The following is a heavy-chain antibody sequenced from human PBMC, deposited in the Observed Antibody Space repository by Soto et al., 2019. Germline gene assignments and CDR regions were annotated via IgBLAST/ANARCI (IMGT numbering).Heavy chain of an antibody. CDR1: GFTFSNYA. CDR2: ISGSGDRT. CDR3: ARDLLNGFDY. V-gene: IGHV3-23*01. Sequence: EVQLLESGGGLVQPGWSLRLSCAASGFTFSNYAMSWVRQAPGKGLEWVSGISGSGDRTYYADSVKGRFTISRDNAKNSLYLQMNSLRAEDTAVYYCARDLLNGFDYWGQGTLVTVSS. J-gene: IGHJ4*02. D-gene: IGHD1-1*01.